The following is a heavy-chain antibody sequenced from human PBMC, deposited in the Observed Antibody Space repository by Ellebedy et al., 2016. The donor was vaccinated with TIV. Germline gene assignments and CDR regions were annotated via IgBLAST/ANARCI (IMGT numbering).Heavy chain of an antibody. CDR2: INPNSGGT. Sequence: ASVKVSCXASGYTFTGYYMHWVRQAPGQGLEWMGWINPNSGGTNYAQKFQGRVTMTRDTSISTAYMELSRLRSDDTAVYYCARDYYAYYDFWGYYYYYYMDVWGKGTTVTVSS. CDR3: ARDYYAYYDFWGYYYYYYMDV. CDR1: GYTFTGYY. J-gene: IGHJ6*03. D-gene: IGHD3-3*01. V-gene: IGHV1-2*02.